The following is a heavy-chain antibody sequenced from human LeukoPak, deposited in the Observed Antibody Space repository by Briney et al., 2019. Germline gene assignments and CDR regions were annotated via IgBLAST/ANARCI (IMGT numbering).Heavy chain of an antibody. J-gene: IGHJ4*02. V-gene: IGHV3-21*01. D-gene: IGHD3-10*01. CDR3: ARISGLGVYGSGSYYIFDY. Sequence: GGSLRLSCAASGFTFSSYAMHWVRQAPGKGLEWVSSISSSSSYIYYADSVKGRFTISRDNAKNSLYLQMNSLRAEDTAVYYCARISGLGVYGSGSYYIFDYWGQGTLVTVSS. CDR1: GFTFSSYA. CDR2: ISSSSSYI.